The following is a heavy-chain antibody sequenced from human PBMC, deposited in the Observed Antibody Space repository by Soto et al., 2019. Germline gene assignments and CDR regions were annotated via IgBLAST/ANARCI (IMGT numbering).Heavy chain of an antibody. D-gene: IGHD3-3*01. V-gene: IGHV4-34*01. CDR3: ARVRDWFDP. CDR1: GGSFSGYY. J-gene: IGHJ5*02. CDR2: IDHSGYT. Sequence: SETLSLTCAVCGGSFSGYYWNWIRQPPGKGLEWIGEIDHSGYTNYNPSLKSRVTISVDTSKNQFSLRLTSVTAADTAVYYCARVRDWFDPWGQGTLVTVSS.